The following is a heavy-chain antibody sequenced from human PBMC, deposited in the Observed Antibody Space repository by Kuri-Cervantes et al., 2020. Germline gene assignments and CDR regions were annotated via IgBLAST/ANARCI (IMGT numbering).Heavy chain of an antibody. CDR1: GYTLTELS. Sequence: ASVKVSCKVSGYTLTELSMHWVRQAPGKGLEWMGSFDPVDGEIMYAQKFQGRVAMTEDTSTDTAYMELSRLRSDDTAVYYCARVGFSLTRAFDIWGQGTMVTVSS. CDR2: FDPVDGEI. CDR3: ARVGFSLTRAFDI. V-gene: IGHV1-24*01. D-gene: IGHD3-16*02. J-gene: IGHJ3*02.